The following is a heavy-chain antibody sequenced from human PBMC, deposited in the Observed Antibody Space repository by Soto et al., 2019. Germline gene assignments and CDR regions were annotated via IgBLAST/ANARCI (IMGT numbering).Heavy chain of an antibody. Sequence: SETLSLTCAVSGGSFSGYYWSWIRQPPGKGLEWIGEINHSGSTNYNPSLKSRVTILVDTSKNQFSLKLSSVTAGDTAVYYCARVEEVVVDNDYNYATRGPFDLGVQGTMVTVAS. CDR3: ARVEEVVVDNDYNYATRGPFDL. J-gene: IGHJ3*01. CDR1: GGSFSGYY. D-gene: IGHD2-15*01. CDR2: INHSGST. V-gene: IGHV4-34*01.